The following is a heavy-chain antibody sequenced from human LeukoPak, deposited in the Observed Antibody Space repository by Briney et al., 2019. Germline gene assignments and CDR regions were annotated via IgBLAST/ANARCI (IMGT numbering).Heavy chain of an antibody. D-gene: IGHD1-26*01. CDR2: IYHSGST. Sequence: SETLSLTCTVSGYSISGGYYWGWIRQPPGKGLEWIGSIYHSGSTYYNPSLKSRVTISVDTSKNQFSLTLTSVTAADTAVYYCAREVGAVDPRDYWGQGTLVTVSS. J-gene: IGHJ4*02. CDR3: AREVGAVDPRDY. CDR1: GYSISGGYY. V-gene: IGHV4-38-2*02.